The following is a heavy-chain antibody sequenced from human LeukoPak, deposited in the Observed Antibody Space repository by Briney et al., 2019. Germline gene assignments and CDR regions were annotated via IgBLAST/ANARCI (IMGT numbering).Heavy chain of an antibody. CDR1: GGSISRGDYD. CDR2: IYYSGST. J-gene: IGHJ4*02. D-gene: IGHD2-2*01. CDR3: AREPVVPAQKDY. V-gene: IGHV4-30-4*08. Sequence: SQTLSLTCTVSGGSISRGDYDWGWIRQPAGKGLEWAGDIYYSGSTYSNPSLKSRVTISVDTSKHQLTLKLGSVTAADTAVYYCAREPVVPAQKDYWGKGTLVTVSS.